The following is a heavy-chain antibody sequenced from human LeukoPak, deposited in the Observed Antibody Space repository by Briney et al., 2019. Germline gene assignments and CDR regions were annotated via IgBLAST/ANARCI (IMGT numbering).Heavy chain of an antibody. CDR1: GGSFSGYY. V-gene: IGHV4-34*01. CDR3: ARGAFGGYCSGGSCYGGAFDI. D-gene: IGHD2-15*01. J-gene: IGHJ3*02. CDR2: INHSGST. Sequence: SETLSLTCAVYGGSFSGYYWSWIRQPPGKGLEWIGEINHSGSTNYNPSLKSRVTISVDTSKNQFSLKLSSVTAADTAVYYCARGAFGGYCSGGSCYGGAFDIWGQGTMVTVSS.